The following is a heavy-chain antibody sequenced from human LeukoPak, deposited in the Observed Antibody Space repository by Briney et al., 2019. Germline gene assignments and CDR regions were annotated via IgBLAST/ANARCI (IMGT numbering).Heavy chain of an antibody. Sequence: GGSLRLSCAASGFTFSSYVMHWVRQAPGKGLEWVAIISYDGSNEYYADSVKGRFTISRDNAKNSLYLQMNSLRAEDTAVYYCARDAYGSGSYYSPGPFDYWGQGTLVTVSS. V-gene: IGHV3-30*04. CDR1: GFTFSSYV. CDR2: ISYDGSNE. D-gene: IGHD3-10*01. J-gene: IGHJ4*02. CDR3: ARDAYGSGSYYSPGPFDY.